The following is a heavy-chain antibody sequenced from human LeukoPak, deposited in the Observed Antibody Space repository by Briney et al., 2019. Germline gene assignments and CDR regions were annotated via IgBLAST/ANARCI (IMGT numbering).Heavy chain of an antibody. J-gene: IGHJ6*02. CDR3: AKDRGLRVPYYYYGMDV. D-gene: IGHD5-12*01. V-gene: IGHV3-9*01. CDR1: GFTFDDYA. CDR2: ISWNSGSI. Sequence: GGSLRLSCAASGFTFDDYAMHWVRQAPGKGLEWVSGISWNSGSIGYADSVKGRFTISRDNAKNSLYLQMNSLRAEDTALHYCAKDRGLRVPYYYYGMDVWGQGTTVTVSS.